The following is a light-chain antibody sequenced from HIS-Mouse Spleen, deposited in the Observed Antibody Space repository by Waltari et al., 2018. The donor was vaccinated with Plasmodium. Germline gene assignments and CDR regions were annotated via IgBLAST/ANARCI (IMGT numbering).Light chain of an antibody. Sequence: DIQMTQSPSPLSASVGDRVTTTCRASQRISSWLAWYQQKPGKAPKLLIYKASSLESGVPSRFSGSGSGTEFTLTISSLQPDDFATYYCQQYNSYSWTFGQGTKVEIK. J-gene: IGKJ1*01. CDR1: QRISSW. CDR2: KAS. CDR3: QQYNSYSWT. V-gene: IGKV1-5*03.